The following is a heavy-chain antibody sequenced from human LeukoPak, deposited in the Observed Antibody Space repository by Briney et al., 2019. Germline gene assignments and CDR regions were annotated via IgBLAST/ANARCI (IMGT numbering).Heavy chain of an antibody. V-gene: IGHV4-34*01. D-gene: IGHD1-26*01. CDR1: GGSFSGYY. J-gene: IGHJ4*02. CDR3: ARHLSGGTYPLDY. CDR2: INHSGST. Sequence: SETLSLTCAVYGGSFSGYYWSWIRQPPGKGLEWIGEINHSGSTNYNPSLKSRVTISVDTSKNQFSLKLSSATAADTAVYYCARHLSGGTYPLDYWGQGTLVTVSS.